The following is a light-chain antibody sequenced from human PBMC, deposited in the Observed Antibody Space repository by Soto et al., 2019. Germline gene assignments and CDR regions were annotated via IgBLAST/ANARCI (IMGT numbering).Light chain of an antibody. CDR3: QQCYSAPWT. Sequence: DIVMTQSPDALAVSLGERAPINCKSSQSVLYSSNNKNYLAWYQQKPGQPPKLLIYCASTRESGVPDRFSGSASGTDFTITISSLQAEDVAVYYCQQCYSAPWTFGQGTKVEIK. V-gene: IGKV4-1*01. CDR2: CAS. J-gene: IGKJ1*01. CDR1: QSVLYSSNNKNY.